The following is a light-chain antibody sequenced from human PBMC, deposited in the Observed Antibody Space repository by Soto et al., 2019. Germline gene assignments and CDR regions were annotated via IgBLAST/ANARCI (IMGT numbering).Light chain of an antibody. V-gene: IGLV2-11*01. CDR2: DVS. Sequence: QSALTQPRSVSGSPGQSVTISCTGTSSDVGGYNYVSWYQQHPGKAPKVMIYDVSTRPSGVPDRFSGSKSGNTATLTISGLQAEDEADYYCCSYAASNTWVFGGGTKLTV. CDR3: CSYAASNTWV. J-gene: IGLJ3*02. CDR1: SSDVGGYNY.